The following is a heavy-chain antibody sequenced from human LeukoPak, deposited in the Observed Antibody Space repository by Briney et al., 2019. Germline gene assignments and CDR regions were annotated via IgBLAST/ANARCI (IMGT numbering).Heavy chain of an antibody. V-gene: IGHV3-21*01. Sequence: GGSLRLSCAASGFTLSNYAMSWVRQAPEKGLEWVSFISTSSSYIYYADSVKGRFTISRDNAKNSLYLEMNSLRAEDTAVYYCARVSVGAIGYWGQGTLVTVSS. J-gene: IGHJ4*02. CDR2: ISTSSSYI. D-gene: IGHD3-16*01. CDR3: ARVSVGAIGY. CDR1: GFTLSNYA.